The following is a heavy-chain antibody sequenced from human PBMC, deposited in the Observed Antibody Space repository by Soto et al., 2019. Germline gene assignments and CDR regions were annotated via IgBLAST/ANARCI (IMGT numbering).Heavy chain of an antibody. V-gene: IGHV3-23*01. J-gene: IGHJ4*02. CDR2: ITNTGITT. Sequence: LRLSCAASGFGFSTHALSWVRQAPGKGLEWLSSITNTGITTHYADSVKGRFTISRENSRNTLHLQMNNLRVDDTAVYYCAKGFDYGDTKHIDHGGQGTLVTVS. CDR1: GFGFSTHA. CDR3: AKGFDYGDTKHIDH. D-gene: IGHD4-17*01.